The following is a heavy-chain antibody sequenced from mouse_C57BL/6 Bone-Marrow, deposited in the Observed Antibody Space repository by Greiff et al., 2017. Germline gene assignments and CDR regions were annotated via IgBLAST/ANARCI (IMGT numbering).Heavy chain of an antibody. CDR2: INPSTGGT. CDR1: GYSFTGYY. V-gene: IGHV1-42*01. Sequence: VQLQQSGPELVKPGASVKISCKASGYSFTGYYMNWVKQSPEKSLEWIGEINPSTGGTTYNQKFKAKATLTVDKSSSTAYRQLKSLTSEDSAVYYCARSPTVVDWYFDVWGTGTTVTVSS. D-gene: IGHD1-1*01. CDR3: ARSPTVVDWYFDV. J-gene: IGHJ1*03.